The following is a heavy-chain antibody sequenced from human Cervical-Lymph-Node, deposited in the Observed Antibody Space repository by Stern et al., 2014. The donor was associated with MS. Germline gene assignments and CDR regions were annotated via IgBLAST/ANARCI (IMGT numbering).Heavy chain of an antibody. CDR3: ARGNYDVLTDNGGHGFDI. J-gene: IGHJ3*02. CDR1: CGSISSGNYY. CDR2: VYSSGGT. Sequence: VQLVESGPGLVKPSQTLSLTCTVSCGSISSGNYYWSWIRQPAGEGLEWIGRVYSSGGTPYNPSLQRRVTISADKSTNQFSLSLSSVTAADTAVYYCARGNYDVLTDNGGHGFDIWGQGTMVTVSS. V-gene: IGHV4-61*02. D-gene: IGHD3-9*01.